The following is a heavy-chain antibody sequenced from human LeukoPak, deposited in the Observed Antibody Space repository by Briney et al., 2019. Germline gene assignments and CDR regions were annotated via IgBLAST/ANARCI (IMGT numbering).Heavy chain of an antibody. D-gene: IGHD6-6*01. V-gene: IGHV1-2*02. J-gene: IGHJ4*02. CDR1: GYTFTGYY. CDR3: ARPLAARGYYFDY. Sequence: ASVKVSCKASGYTFTGYYMHWVRQAPGQGLEWMGWINPNSGGTNYAQKFQGGVTMTRDTSISTAYMELSRLRSDDTAVYYCARPLAARGYYFDYWGQGTLVTVSS. CDR2: INPNSGGT.